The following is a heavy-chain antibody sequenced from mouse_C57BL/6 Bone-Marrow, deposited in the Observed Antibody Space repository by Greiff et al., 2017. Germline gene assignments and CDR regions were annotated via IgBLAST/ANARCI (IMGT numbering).Heavy chain of an antibody. CDR3: ARGSMVTTGYYAMDY. CDR1: GYTFTDYY. Sequence: VQLQQSGPELVQPGASVKISCKASGYTFTDYYMNWVKQSHGKSHEWIGDINPNNGGTRDNQKFKGKATFTVDKSSSTAYMELRSLTSEDSAVYYCARGSMVTTGYYAMDYWGQGTSVTVSS. J-gene: IGHJ4*01. CDR2: INPNNGGT. D-gene: IGHD2-2*01. V-gene: IGHV1-26*01.